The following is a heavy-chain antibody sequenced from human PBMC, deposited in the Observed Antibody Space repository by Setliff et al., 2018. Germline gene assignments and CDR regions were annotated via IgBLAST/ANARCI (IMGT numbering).Heavy chain of an antibody. CDR3: AKEPAVSLTEAVRRSYYDYALDV. CDR1: GYTLINYG. J-gene: IGHJ6*02. CDR2: IGAYTGNT. Sequence: ASVKVSCKASGYTLINYGISWVRQAPGQGLEWMGWIGAYTGNTNYAQKFQGRVTMTTDTSTSTAYMELRSLRSDDSAIYYCAKEPAVSLTEAVRRSYYDYALDVWGQGTTVTAP. V-gene: IGHV1-18*01. D-gene: IGHD3-10*01.